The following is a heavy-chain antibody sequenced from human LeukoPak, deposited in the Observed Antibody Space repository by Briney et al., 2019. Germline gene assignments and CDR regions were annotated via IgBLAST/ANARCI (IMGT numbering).Heavy chain of an antibody. CDR1: GGSISSGSYY. J-gene: IGHJ4*02. CDR2: IYTSGST. V-gene: IGHV4-61*02. Sequence: PSETLSLTCTVSGGSISSGSYYWSWIRQPAGKGLEWIGRIYTSGSTNYNPSLKSRVNISVDTSKNQFSLKLSSVTAADTAVYYCARGPNSSSWYFDYWGQGTLVTVSS. CDR3: ARGPNSSSWYFDY. D-gene: IGHD6-13*01.